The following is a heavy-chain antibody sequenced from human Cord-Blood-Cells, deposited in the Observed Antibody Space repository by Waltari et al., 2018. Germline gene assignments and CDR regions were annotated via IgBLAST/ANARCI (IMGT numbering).Heavy chain of an antibody. V-gene: IGHV1-69*06. J-gene: IGHJ6*02. CDR2: IIPIFGTA. D-gene: IGHD1-26*01. Sequence: QVQLVQSGAAVKKPGSPVNVSCKASGGTFRSHAISWVRQAPGQGLEWMGGIIPIFGTANYAQKFQGRVTITADKSTSTAYMELSSLRSEDTAVYYCASRSGSYYYYGMDVWGQGTTVTVSS. CDR1: GGTFRSHA. CDR3: ASRSGSYYYYGMDV.